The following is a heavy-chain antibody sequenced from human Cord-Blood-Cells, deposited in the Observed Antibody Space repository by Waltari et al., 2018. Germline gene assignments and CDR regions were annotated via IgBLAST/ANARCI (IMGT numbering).Heavy chain of an antibody. D-gene: IGHD4-17*01. CDR2: INRDGSST. J-gene: IGHJ4*02. V-gene: IGHV3-74*01. Sequence: EVQLVESGGGLVQPGGSLRLSCAASGLTFSSYWMHWVRQAPGKGLVWVSRINRDGSSTSYADSVKGRFTISRDNAKNTLYLQMNSRRAEDTAVYYCARVAVYGDVFDYWGQGTLVTVSS. CDR1: GLTFSSYW. CDR3: ARVAVYGDVFDY.